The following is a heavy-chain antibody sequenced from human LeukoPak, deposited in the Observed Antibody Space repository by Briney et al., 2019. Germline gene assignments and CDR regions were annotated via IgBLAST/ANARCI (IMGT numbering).Heavy chain of an antibody. CDR1: DGSFSGYY. CDR2: INHSGST. D-gene: IGHD3-3*01. J-gene: IGHJ5*02. CDR3: ARDRVYDFWSGYPNWFDP. V-gene: IGHV4-34*01. Sequence: SETLSLTCAVYDGSFSGYYWSWIRQPPGKGLEWIGEINHSGSTNYNPSLKSRVTISVDTSKNQFSLKLISVTAADTAVYYCARDRVYDFWSGYPNWFDPWGQGTLVTVSS.